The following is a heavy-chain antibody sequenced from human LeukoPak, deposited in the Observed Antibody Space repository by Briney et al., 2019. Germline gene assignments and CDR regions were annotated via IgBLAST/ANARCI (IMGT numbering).Heavy chain of an antibody. CDR2: IDPSDSYT. CDR3: AIKYYYYGMDV. CDR1: GYSFTSCW. V-gene: IGHV5-10-1*01. Sequence: GGSLRLSCKGSGYSFTSCWISWVRQMPGKGLEWMGRIDPSDSYTNYSPSFQGHVTISADKSISTAYLQWSSLKASDTAMYYCAIKYYYYGMDVWGQGTTVTVSS. J-gene: IGHJ6*02.